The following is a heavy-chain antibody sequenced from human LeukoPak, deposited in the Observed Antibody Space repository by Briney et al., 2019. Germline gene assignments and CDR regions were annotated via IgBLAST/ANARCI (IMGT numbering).Heavy chain of an antibody. CDR2: ISWNSGSI. V-gene: IGHV3-9*01. CDR1: GFTFDDYG. Sequence: GRSLRLSCAASGFTFDDYGMHWVRQAPGKGLEWVSGISWNSGSIGYADSVKGRFTTSRDNAKNSLYLQMNSLRAEDTAVYYCARAPPTDDYGDRLDYWGQGTLVTVFS. CDR3: ARAPPTDDYGDRLDY. D-gene: IGHD4-17*01. J-gene: IGHJ4*02.